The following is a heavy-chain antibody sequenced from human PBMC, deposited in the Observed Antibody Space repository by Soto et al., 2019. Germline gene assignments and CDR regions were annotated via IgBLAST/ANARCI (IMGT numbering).Heavy chain of an antibody. V-gene: IGHV3-21*01. Sequence: EVQLVESGGGLVKPGGSLRLSCVASGFTFIGYTMNWVRQAPGKGLEWVASISSSSTYIYYADSVKGRFTISRDNAKKSLYLHMDSLRAEDTAVYYCARDPSKRGTTMDVWGQGTTVSVSS. CDR2: ISSSSTYI. CDR1: GFTFIGYT. D-gene: IGHD3-16*01. CDR3: ARDPSKRGTTMDV. J-gene: IGHJ6*02.